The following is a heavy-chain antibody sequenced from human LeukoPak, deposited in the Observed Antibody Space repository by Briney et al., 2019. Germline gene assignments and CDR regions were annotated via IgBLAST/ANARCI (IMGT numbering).Heavy chain of an antibody. D-gene: IGHD3-3*01. Sequence: GESLRLSCAASGFTFSSYSMNWVRQAPGKGLEWVSYISSSSSTIYYADSVKGRFTISRDNAKNSLYLQMNSLRDEDTAVYYCARERHDFWSGYFHYYYYGMDVWGQGTTVTVSS. CDR3: ARERHDFWSGYFHYYYYGMDV. J-gene: IGHJ6*02. CDR1: GFTFSSYS. CDR2: ISSSSSTI. V-gene: IGHV3-48*02.